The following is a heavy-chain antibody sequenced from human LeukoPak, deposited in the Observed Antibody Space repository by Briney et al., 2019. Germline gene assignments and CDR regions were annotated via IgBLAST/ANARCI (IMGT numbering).Heavy chain of an antibody. CDR3: ARALAVPHY. V-gene: IGHV3-23*01. D-gene: IGHD6-19*01. CDR1: GFTFSSYA. Sequence: GGSLRLSCAASGFTFSSYAMSWVRQAPGKGLEWVSGISGSGGATYSADSVKGRFTISRDNPKNTLYLQMNSLRAEDTAVYYCARALAVPHYWGQGTLVTVSS. J-gene: IGHJ4*02. CDR2: ISGSGGAT.